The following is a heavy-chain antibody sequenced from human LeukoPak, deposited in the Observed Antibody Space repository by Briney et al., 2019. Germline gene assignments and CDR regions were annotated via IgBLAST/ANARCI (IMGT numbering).Heavy chain of an antibody. CDR3: ARESSGYQTYFYS. CDR1: GGSISRGGYY. V-gene: IGHV4-31*03. CDR2: IHYPRRT. Sequence: SETLSLTCTVSGGSISRGGYYWSWIRQRPGKGLEWIGYIHYPRRTYYNPSLKSRIIMSVDTSKNQFSLKLSSVTAADTAVYYCARESSGYQTYFYSWGQGILVTVSS. D-gene: IGHD3-22*01. J-gene: IGHJ4*02.